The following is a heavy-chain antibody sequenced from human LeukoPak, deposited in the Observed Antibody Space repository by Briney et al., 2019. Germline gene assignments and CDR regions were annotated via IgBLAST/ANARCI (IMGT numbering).Heavy chain of an antibody. CDR1: GFSFGSYA. CDR3: AKYYYDSSGYYPDAFDI. V-gene: IGHV3-23*01. J-gene: IGHJ3*02. CDR2: ICGSVSGSGDCT. D-gene: IGHD3-22*01. Sequence: GGSLRLSCAASGFSFGSYAMSWVRQAAGKGLEWVSEICGSVSGSGDCTHYADSVKGRFTISRDNSKNTLYLQMNSLRAEDTAVYYCAKYYYDSSGYYPDAFDIWGQGTMVTVSS.